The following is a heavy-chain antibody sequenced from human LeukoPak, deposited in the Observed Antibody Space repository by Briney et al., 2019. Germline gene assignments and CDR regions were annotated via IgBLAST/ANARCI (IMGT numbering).Heavy chain of an antibody. J-gene: IGHJ4*02. D-gene: IGHD3-22*01. CDR3: ARERTYYYDSNPDYFDY. CDR2: INWNGGST. CDR1: GFTFDDYG. Sequence: PGGSLRLSCAASGFTFDDYGMSWVRQAPGRGLEWVSGINWNGGSTGYADSVKGRFTISRDNAKNSLYLQMNSLRARDTALYYCARERTYYYDSNPDYFDYWGQGTLVTVSS. V-gene: IGHV3-20*04.